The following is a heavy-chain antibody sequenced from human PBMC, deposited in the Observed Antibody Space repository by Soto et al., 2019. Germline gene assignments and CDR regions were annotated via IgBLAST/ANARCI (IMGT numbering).Heavy chain of an antibody. D-gene: IGHD3-10*01. J-gene: IGHJ4*02. V-gene: IGHV1-18*01. CDR3: ARDLDGSGSYYTDY. CDR1: GYTFTGYG. CDR2: ISPYKGNT. Sequence: ASVKVSGKASGYTFTGYGFSCVRQAPGQGLEWMGWISPYKGNTKYAQKFQDRVTMTTDTFTSTAYMELRSLRYEDTAVYYCARDLDGSGSYYTDYWGQGTLVTVSS.